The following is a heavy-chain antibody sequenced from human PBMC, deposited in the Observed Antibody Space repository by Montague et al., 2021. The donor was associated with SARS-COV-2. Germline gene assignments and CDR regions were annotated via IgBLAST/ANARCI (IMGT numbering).Heavy chain of an antibody. V-gene: IGHV6-1*01. Sequence: CAISGDSDCVIAASRSSNKHSSSLHFGQLRMSHYRSKWNNDYATSVEGRISIDPDTSKNRFFLHLSSVTPEDTGVYYCVRDTGSAQAGFDAWGQGTLVTVSS. CDR3: VRDTGSAQAGFDA. J-gene: IGHJ4*02. D-gene: IGHD3-10*01. CDR1: GDSDCVIAAS. CDR2: SHYRSKWNN.